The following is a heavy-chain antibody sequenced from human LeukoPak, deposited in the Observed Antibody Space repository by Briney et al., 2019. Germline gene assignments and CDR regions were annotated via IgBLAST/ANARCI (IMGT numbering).Heavy chain of an antibody. CDR2: INPNSGGT. D-gene: IGHD2-15*01. Sequence: ASVKVSCKASGCTFTGHYMHWVRQAPGQGLEWTGWINPNSGGTNYAQKFQGRVTMTRDTSISTAYMELSRLRSDDTAVYYCARATGYCSGGSCYSWYYFDYWGQGTLVTVSS. V-gene: IGHV1-2*02. CDR1: GCTFTGHY. J-gene: IGHJ4*02. CDR3: ARATGYCSGGSCYSWYYFDY.